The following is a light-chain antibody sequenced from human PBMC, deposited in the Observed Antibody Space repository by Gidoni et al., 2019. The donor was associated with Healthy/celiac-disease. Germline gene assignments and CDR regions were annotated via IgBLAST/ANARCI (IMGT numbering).Light chain of an antibody. CDR1: SSNIGAGYD. J-gene: IGLJ1*01. CDR2: GTS. V-gene: IGLV1-40*01. CDR3: QSYDSSLSALYV. Sequence: QSGLTQPPSVSGAPGQRVTISCTGSSSNIGAGYDVHWYQQLPGTAPKPLIYGTSTRPSGVPDRFSGSKSGTSASLAITGLQAEDEADYYCQSYDSSLSALYVFGTGTKVTVL.